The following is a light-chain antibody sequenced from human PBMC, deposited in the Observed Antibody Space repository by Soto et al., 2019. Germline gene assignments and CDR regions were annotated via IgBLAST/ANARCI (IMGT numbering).Light chain of an antibody. CDR1: QSVNNDF. J-gene: IGKJ1*01. Sequence: EIVLTQSPGILSLSPGERATLSCRASQSVNNDFLAWYQQKPGQAPRLLIYGASTRATDVPDRFSGSGSGADFPLSISRLEHEDFAVYYCQQYGSSPPRTFGQGTKVELK. CDR2: GAS. CDR3: QQYGSSPPRT. V-gene: IGKV3-20*01.